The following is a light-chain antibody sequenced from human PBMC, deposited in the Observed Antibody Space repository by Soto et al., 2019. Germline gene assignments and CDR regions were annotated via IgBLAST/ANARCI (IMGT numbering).Light chain of an antibody. CDR2: KAS. CDR1: QTISSW. Sequence: DIQLTQSPSTLSGSVRDRVTITCRASQTISSWLAWYQQKPGKAPKLLIYKASTLKSGVPSRFSGSGSGTDFTLTISSLQPEDFATYYCQQSYSTLITFGQGARLEIK. J-gene: IGKJ5*01. CDR3: QQSYSTLIT. V-gene: IGKV1-5*03.